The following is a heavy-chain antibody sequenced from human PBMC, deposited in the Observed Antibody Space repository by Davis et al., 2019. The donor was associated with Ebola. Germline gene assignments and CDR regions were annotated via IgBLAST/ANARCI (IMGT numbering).Heavy chain of an antibody. Sequence: PSETLSLTCTVSGGSISSYYWSWIRQPPGKGLEWIGYIYYSGSTNYNPSLKSRVTISVDTSKNQFSLKLSSVTAADTAVYYCARGFPYLVYWGQGTLVTVSS. CDR1: GGSISSYY. CDR2: IYYSGST. CDR3: ARGFPYLVY. J-gene: IGHJ4*02. V-gene: IGHV4-59*01. D-gene: IGHD6-6*01.